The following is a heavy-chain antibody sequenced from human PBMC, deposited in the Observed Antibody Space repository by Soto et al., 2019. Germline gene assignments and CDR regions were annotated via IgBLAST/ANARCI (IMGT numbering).Heavy chain of an antibody. V-gene: IGHV3-9*01. CDR1: GFTFDDYA. Sequence: EVQLVESGGGLVQPGRSLRLSCAASGFTFDDYAMHWVRRVPGKGLEWVSSISWNSNIIGYADSVKGRFTNSRDNAKNSLYLQMNSLRREDTALYYCAKGGPDGFCSGGRCYFDYWGQGTLVTVSS. CDR3: AKGGPDGFCSGGRCYFDY. CDR2: ISWNSNII. D-gene: IGHD2-15*01. J-gene: IGHJ4*02.